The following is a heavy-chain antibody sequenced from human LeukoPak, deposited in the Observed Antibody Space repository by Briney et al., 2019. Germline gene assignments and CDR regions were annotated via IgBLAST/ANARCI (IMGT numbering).Heavy chain of an antibody. CDR1: GFTFSSYA. CDR2: ISYDGSNK. D-gene: IGHD3-22*01. CDR3: ARDRDSSGYLDY. Sequence: PGRSLRLSCAASGFTFSSYAMHWVRQAPGKGLGWVAVISYDGSNKYYADSVKGRFTISRDNSKNTLYLQMNSLGAEDTAVYYCARDRDSSGYLDYWGQGTLVTVSS. V-gene: IGHV3-30*01. J-gene: IGHJ4*02.